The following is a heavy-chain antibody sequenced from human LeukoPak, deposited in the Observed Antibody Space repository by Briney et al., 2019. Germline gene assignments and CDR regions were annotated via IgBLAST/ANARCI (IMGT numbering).Heavy chain of an antibody. CDR3: TTGYYDSSGYYPLDY. J-gene: IGHJ4*02. Sequence: PGGSLRLSCAASGFTFSNAWMNWVRQAPGKGLEWVGRIKSKTDGGTTDYAAPVKGRFTISRDDSKNTLYLQMNSLKTEDTAVYYCTTGYYDSSGYYPLDYWGQGTLVTVSS. CDR1: GFTFSNAW. V-gene: IGHV3-15*07. CDR2: IKSKTDGGTT. D-gene: IGHD3-22*01.